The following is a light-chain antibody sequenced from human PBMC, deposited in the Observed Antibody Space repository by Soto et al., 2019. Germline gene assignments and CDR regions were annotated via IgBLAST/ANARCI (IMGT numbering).Light chain of an antibody. CDR3: QQTYDTPWT. J-gene: IGKJ1*01. CDR2: AAS. V-gene: IGKV1-39*01. Sequence: DIQMTQSPSSLSASVGDRVTITCRASQSVNSHLNWYQHQPGKAPKLLIYAASRLRSGVPSRFSGSGSGADFTLTISSLQPEDFATYYCQQTYDTPWTFXQGTKVDIK. CDR1: QSVNSH.